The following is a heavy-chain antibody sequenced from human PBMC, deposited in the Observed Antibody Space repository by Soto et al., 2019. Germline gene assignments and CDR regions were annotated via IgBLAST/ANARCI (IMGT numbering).Heavy chain of an antibody. J-gene: IGHJ6*03. V-gene: IGHV3-7*01. D-gene: IGHD6-19*01. CDR2: IKQDGSEK. Sequence: GGSLRLSCAASGFTFSSYWMSWVRQAPGKGLEWVANIKQDGSEKYYVDSVKGRFTISRDNAKNSLYLQMNSLRAEDTAVYYCARDIMAGTFDYYYMDVWGKGTTVTVSS. CDR3: ARDIMAGTFDYYYMDV. CDR1: GFTFSSYW.